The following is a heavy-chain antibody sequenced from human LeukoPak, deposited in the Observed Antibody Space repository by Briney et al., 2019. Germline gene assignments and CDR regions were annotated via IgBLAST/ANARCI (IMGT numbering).Heavy chain of an antibody. Sequence: ASAKVSCKASGYTFTGYYMHWVRQAPGQGLEWMGWINPNSGGTNYAQKFRGRVTMTRDTSISTAYMELSSLRSEDTAVYYCARVDSSSWPYYFDYWGQGTLVTVSS. CDR1: GYTFTGYY. CDR3: ARVDSSSWPYYFDY. CDR2: INPNSGGT. D-gene: IGHD6-13*01. J-gene: IGHJ4*02. V-gene: IGHV1-2*02.